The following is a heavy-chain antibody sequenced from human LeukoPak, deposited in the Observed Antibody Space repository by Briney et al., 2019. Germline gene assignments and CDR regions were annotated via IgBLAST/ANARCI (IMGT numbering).Heavy chain of an antibody. CDR1: SGFLSSESFY. V-gene: IGHV4-39*07. Sequence: SETLSLSCTVPSGFLSSESFYWAWIRQPPGKGLEWIGSIYHSGSTYYNPSLKSRVTISVDTSKNQFSLKLSSVTAADTAVYYCARSYSGYDYVDYWGQGTLVTVSS. CDR2: IYHSGST. J-gene: IGHJ4*02. CDR3: ARSYSGYDYVDY. D-gene: IGHD5-12*01.